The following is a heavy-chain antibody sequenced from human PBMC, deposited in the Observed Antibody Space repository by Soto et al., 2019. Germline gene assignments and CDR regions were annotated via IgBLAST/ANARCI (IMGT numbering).Heavy chain of an antibody. CDR3: ARLASGWQYYYFDF. V-gene: IGHV4-34*01. Sequence: SETLSLTCAVYGGSFSPYFWSWIRQPPGKGLEWIGEINHSGSTNYNPSLTRRATLSVDTSKNQVSLKLTSVTAADTAVYYGARLASGWQYYYFDFWGRGTPVTVS. CDR1: GGSFSPYF. J-gene: IGHJ2*01. CDR2: INHSGST. D-gene: IGHD6-19*01.